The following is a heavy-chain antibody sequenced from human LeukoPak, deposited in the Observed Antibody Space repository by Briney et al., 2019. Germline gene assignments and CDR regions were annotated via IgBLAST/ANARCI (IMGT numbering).Heavy chain of an antibody. CDR1: GGSFRSYY. J-gene: IGHJ4*02. CDR3: ARGIGSFYYFDY. CDR2: IYYTGTT. Sequence: SETLSLTCTVSGGSFRSYYRSWIRQSPGKVLEWLGYIYYTGTTNYNPSLKSRVTISLDTSKNQFSLRLSSVTAADTAVYYCARGIGSFYYFDYWGQGARVTVSS. D-gene: IGHD2-15*01. V-gene: IGHV4-59*01.